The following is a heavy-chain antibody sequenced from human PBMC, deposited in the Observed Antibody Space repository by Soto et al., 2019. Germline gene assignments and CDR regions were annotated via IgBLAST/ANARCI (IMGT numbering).Heavy chain of an antibody. V-gene: IGHV1-24*01. CDR3: ATGNPMVRGVIYGYYYYYMDV. Sequence: ASVKVSCKVSGYTLTELSMHWVRQAPGKGLEWIGGFDPEDGETIYAQKFQGRVTMTEDTSTDTAYMELSSLRSEDTAVYYCATGNPMVRGVIYGYYYYYMDVWGKGTTVTVSS. CDR1: GYTLTELS. D-gene: IGHD3-10*01. J-gene: IGHJ6*03. CDR2: FDPEDGET.